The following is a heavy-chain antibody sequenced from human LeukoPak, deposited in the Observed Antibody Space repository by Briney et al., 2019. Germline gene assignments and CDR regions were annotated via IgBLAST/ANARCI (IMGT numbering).Heavy chain of an antibody. D-gene: IGHD4-23*01. CDR3: AKVSSDYGGNPDAFDI. CDR2: ISGSGGST. Sequence: PGGSLRLSCAASGFTFSSDAMSWGRQAPGKGLEWVSAISGSGGSTYYADSVKGRFTISRDNSKNTLYLQTNSLRAEDTAVYYCAKVSSDYGGNPDAFDIWGQGTMVTVSS. J-gene: IGHJ3*02. V-gene: IGHV3-23*01. CDR1: GFTFSSDA.